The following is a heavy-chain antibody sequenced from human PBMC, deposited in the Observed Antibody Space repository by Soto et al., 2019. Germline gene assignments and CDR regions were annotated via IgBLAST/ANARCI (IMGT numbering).Heavy chain of an antibody. J-gene: IGHJ5*02. CDR1: GCTFSSYA. D-gene: IGHD3-3*01. Sequence: SVKVSCKASGCTFSSYAISCVRQAPGQVLEWMGGIIPIFGTANYAQKFQGRVTITADESTSTAYMELSSLRSEDTAVYYCARERRITIFGVVANWFDPWGQGTLVTVSS. CDR2: IIPIFGTA. V-gene: IGHV1-69*13. CDR3: ARERRITIFGVVANWFDP.